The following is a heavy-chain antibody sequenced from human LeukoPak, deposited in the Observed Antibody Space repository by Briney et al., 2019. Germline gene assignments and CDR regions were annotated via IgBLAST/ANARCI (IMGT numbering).Heavy chain of an antibody. V-gene: IGHV1-18*01. CDR2: ISAYNGNT. Sequence: ASVKVSCKASGYTFTSYGISWVRQAPGQGLEWMGWISAYNGNTNYAQKLQGRVTMTTDTSTSTAYMELSRLRSDDTAVYYCARVLQTMGGGSCYSLRYWGQGTLVTVSS. J-gene: IGHJ4*02. D-gene: IGHD2-15*01. CDR3: ARVLQTMGGGSCYSLRY. CDR1: GYTFTSYG.